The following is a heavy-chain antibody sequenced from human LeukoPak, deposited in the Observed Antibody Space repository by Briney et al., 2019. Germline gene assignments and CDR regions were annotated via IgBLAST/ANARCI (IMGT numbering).Heavy chain of an antibody. Sequence: GSLRLSCAASGFTFSNYVMHWVRQPPGQGLEWIGEISLTGLTHYNPSLESRVTVSLDKSKNQLSLNLTSVTAADTAVYFCSRENGAFSPFGYWGQGILVTVLS. D-gene: IGHD3-16*01. J-gene: IGHJ4*02. CDR1: GFTFSNYV. CDR3: SRENGAFSPFGY. CDR2: ISLTGLT. V-gene: IGHV4-4*01.